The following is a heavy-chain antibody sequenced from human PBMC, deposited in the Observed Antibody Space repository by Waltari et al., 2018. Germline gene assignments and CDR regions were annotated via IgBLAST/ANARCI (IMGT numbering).Heavy chain of an antibody. CDR2: IYISGST. D-gene: IGHD6-13*01. Sequence: QVQLQESGPGLVKPSQTLSLTCTVSGGSISSGSYYWSWIRQPAGKGLEWIGYIYISGSTNYNPSLKSRVTISVDTSKNQFSLKLSSVTAADTAVYYCARDLSDSSSWNYYYGMDVWGQGTTVTVSS. V-gene: IGHV4-61*09. CDR3: ARDLSDSSSWNYYYGMDV. CDR1: GGSISSGSYY. J-gene: IGHJ6*02.